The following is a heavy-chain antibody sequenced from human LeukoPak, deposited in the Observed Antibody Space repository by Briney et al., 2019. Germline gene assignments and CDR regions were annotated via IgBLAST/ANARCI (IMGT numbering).Heavy chain of an antibody. Sequence: GGSLRLSCAASGFTFSSYGMHWVRQAPGKGLEWVAVISYDGSNKYYADSVKGRFTISRDNSKNTLYLQMNSLRAEDTAVYYCAKIDTASYYFDYWGQGTLVTVSS. D-gene: IGHD5-18*01. CDR2: ISYDGSNK. J-gene: IGHJ4*02. CDR3: AKIDTASYYFDY. CDR1: GFTFSSYG. V-gene: IGHV3-30*18.